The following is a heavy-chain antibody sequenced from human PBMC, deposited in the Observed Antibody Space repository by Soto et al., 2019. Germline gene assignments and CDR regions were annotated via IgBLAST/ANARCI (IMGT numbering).Heavy chain of an antibody. D-gene: IGHD3-16*02. CDR3: ARLNSQYDYVWGSYRLYYYGMDV. Sequence: GESLKISCKGSGYSFTSYWIGWVRQMPGKGLEWMGIIYPGDSDTRYSPSFQGQVTISADKSISTAYLQWSSLKASDTAMYYCARLNSQYDYVWGSYRLYYYGMDVWGQGTTVTVSS. V-gene: IGHV5-51*01. CDR1: GYSFTSYW. J-gene: IGHJ6*02. CDR2: IYPGDSDT.